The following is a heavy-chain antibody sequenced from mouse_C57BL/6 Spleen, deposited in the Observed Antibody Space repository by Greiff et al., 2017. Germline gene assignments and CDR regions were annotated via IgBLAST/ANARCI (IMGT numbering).Heavy chain of an antibody. CDR2: INPSNGGT. V-gene: IGHV1-53*01. CDR1: GYTFTSYW. CDR3: ARTSTMITTEAWFAY. D-gene: IGHD2-4*01. Sequence: QVQLQQPGTELVKPGASVKLSCKASGYTFTSYWMHWVKQRPGQGLEWIGNINPSNGGTNYNEKFKSKATLTVDKSSSTAYMQLSSLTSEDSAVYYCARTSTMITTEAWFAYWGQGTLVTVSA. J-gene: IGHJ3*01.